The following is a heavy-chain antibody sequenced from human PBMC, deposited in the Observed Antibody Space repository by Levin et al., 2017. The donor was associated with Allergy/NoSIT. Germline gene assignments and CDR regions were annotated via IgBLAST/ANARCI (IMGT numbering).Heavy chain of an antibody. Sequence: GESLKISCKVSGHPLSDLAMHWVRQAPGKGLEWMGGFDPEDGETIYGQKFQGRVTMTEDTSTDTAYMELNSLTSEDTAVYYCATAALWTMVRGVIISNYFDYWGQGTLVTVSS. J-gene: IGHJ4*02. CDR1: GHPLSDLA. CDR3: ATAALWTMVRGVIISNYFDY. V-gene: IGHV1-24*01. CDR2: FDPEDGET. D-gene: IGHD3-10*01.